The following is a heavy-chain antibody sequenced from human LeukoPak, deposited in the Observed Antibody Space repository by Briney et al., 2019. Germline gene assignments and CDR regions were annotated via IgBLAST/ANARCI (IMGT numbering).Heavy chain of an antibody. CDR2: IYPGDSDT. J-gene: IGHJ4*02. V-gene: IGHV5-51*01. CDR3: ARPEYDILTGYYYFDY. Sequence: GESLKISGKGSGYSFTSYWIGWVRQMPGKGLEWMGIIYPGDSDTRYSPSFQGQVTISADKSISTAYLQWSSLKASDTAMYYCARPEYDILTGYYYFDYWGQGTLVTVSS. CDR1: GYSFTSYW. D-gene: IGHD3-9*01.